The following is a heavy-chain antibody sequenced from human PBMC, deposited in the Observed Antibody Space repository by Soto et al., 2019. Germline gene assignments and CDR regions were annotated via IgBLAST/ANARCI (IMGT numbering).Heavy chain of an antibody. Sequence: GGSLRLSCAASGFTVSSKYMNWVRQAPGKGLEWVSIIWSAGLTYYADSVRGRFTISRDISKNILFLQMNNLRAEDSAIYYCARELPPDLWGQGTLVAVSS. J-gene: IGHJ5*02. CDR1: GFTVSSKY. V-gene: IGHV3-53*01. CDR2: IWSAGLT. CDR3: ARELPPDL. D-gene: IGHD2-15*01.